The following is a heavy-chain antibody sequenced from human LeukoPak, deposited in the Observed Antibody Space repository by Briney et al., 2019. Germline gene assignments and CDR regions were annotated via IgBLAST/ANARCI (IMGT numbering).Heavy chain of an antibody. V-gene: IGHV3-66*01. CDR3: ARGRYSGSYYPGED. D-gene: IGHD5-12*01. CDR1: GFTVNSNH. Sequence: PGGSLRLSCAASGFTVNSNHMTWVRQAPGNGLEWVSVIYGGGSTYYADSVKGRFTISRDTSKNTLYLQMNSLRAEDTAAYYCARGRYSGSYYPGEDWGQGTLVTVSS. J-gene: IGHJ4*02. CDR2: IYGGGST.